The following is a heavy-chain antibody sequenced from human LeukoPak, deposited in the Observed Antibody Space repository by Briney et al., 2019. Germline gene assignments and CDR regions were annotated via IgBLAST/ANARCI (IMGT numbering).Heavy chain of an antibody. CDR2: ISWNSGSI. Sequence: PGGSLRLSCAASGFTFDDYAMHWVRQAPGKGLEWVSSISWNSGSIGYADSVKGRFTISRDNAKNSLYLQMNSLRAEDTALYYCAKEAYYYDSSGYYYYFDYWGQGTLVTVSS. V-gene: IGHV3-9*01. CDR3: AKEAYYYDSSGYYYYFDY. J-gene: IGHJ4*02. CDR1: GFTFDDYA. D-gene: IGHD3-22*01.